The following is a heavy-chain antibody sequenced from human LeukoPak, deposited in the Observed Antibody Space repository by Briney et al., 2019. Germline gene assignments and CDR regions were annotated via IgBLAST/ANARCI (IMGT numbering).Heavy chain of an antibody. D-gene: IGHD5-12*01. J-gene: IGHJ4*02. CDR3: ARDLVYSGYAPHY. V-gene: IGHV3-21*01. CDR2: ISSSSSYI. Sequence: GGSLRLSCAASGFTFSSYSMNWVRQAPGKGLEWVSSISSSSSYIYYADSVKGQFTISRDNAKNSLYLQMNSLRAEDTAVYYCARDLVYSGYAPHYWGQGTLVTVSS. CDR1: GFTFSSYS.